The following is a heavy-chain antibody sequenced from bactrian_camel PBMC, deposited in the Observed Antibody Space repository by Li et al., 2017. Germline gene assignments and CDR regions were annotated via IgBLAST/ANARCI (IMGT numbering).Heavy chain of an antibody. Sequence: HVQLVESGGGSVQAGGSLRLSCAFDAYTPANVRMAWFRQSPGKEREGVASIDSSGTTTYADAVKGRFTISRDNAKNTLYLQLNSLTREDSAMYYCTRETQWVGYHEFAEYWGQGTQVTVS. CDR1: AYTPANVR. V-gene: IGHV3S55*01. D-gene: IGHD5*01. J-gene: IGHJ4*01. CDR2: IDSSGTT. CDR3: TRETQWVGYHEFAEY.